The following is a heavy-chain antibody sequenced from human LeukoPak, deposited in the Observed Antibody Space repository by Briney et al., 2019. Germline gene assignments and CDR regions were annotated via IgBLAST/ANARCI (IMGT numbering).Heavy chain of an antibody. CDR2: IYSGGST. CDR3: AAGPQLWLQMGY. D-gene: IGHD5-18*01. J-gene: IGHJ4*02. CDR1: GFTVSSNY. Sequence: GGSLRLSCAASGFTVSSNYMSWVRQAPGKGLEWVSVIYSGGSTYYADSVKGRFTISRDNSKNTLYLQMNSLRAEDTAVYYCAAGPQLWLQMGYWGQGTLVTVSS. V-gene: IGHV3-66*01.